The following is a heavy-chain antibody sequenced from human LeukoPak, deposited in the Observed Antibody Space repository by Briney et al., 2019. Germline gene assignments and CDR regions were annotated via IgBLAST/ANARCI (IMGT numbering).Heavy chain of an antibody. J-gene: IGHJ4*02. Sequence: GGSLRLSCAASGFTLSSYAMHWVRQAPGKGLEWVAVISYDGSNKYYADSVKGRFTISRDNSKNTLYLQMNSLRAEDTAVYYCARGIAAAGTGSNYWGQGTLVTVSS. CDR1: GFTLSSYA. CDR2: ISYDGSNK. V-gene: IGHV3-30-3*01. D-gene: IGHD6-13*01. CDR3: ARGIAAAGTGSNY.